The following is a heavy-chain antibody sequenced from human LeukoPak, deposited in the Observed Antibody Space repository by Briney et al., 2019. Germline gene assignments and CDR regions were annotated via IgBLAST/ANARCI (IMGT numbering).Heavy chain of an antibody. V-gene: IGHV4-4*02. CDR3: ARLDRSGSSQPNDY. J-gene: IGHJ4*02. CDR1: GGSISSRNW. Sequence: SETLSLTCAVSGGSISSRNWWSWVRQPPGKGLQWIGEIYYSGSTNYNPSLKSRVTISVDKSKNQFSLKLDSMTAADAAMYYCARLDRSGSSQPNDYWGQGTLVTVSS. D-gene: IGHD3-10*01. CDR2: IYYSGST.